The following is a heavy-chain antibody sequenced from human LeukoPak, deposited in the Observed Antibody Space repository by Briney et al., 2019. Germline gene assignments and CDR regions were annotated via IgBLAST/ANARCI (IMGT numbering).Heavy chain of an antibody. V-gene: IGHV4-31*03. J-gene: IGHJ4*02. D-gene: IGHD3-22*01. Sequence: PSQTLSLTCTVSGGSISSGGYYWSWIRQHPGKGLEWIGYIYYSGSTYYNPSLKSRVTISVDTSKNQFSLKPSSVTAADTAVYYCARDYDSSGYFFDYWGQGTLVTVSS. CDR3: ARDYDSSGYFFDY. CDR1: GGSISSGGYY. CDR2: IYYSGST.